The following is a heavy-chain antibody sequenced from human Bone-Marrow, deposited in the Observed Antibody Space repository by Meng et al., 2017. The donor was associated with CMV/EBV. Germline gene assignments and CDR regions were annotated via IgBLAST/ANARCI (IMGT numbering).Heavy chain of an antibody. CDR2: IYYSGST. J-gene: IGHJ4*02. V-gene: IGHV4-61*01. D-gene: IGHD2-21*01. CDR1: GGSVSSGSYY. CDR3: ARDSSGGDCCSLDY. Sequence: SETLSLTCTVSGGSVSSGSYYWSWIRQPPGKGLEWIGYIYYSGSTNYNPSLKSRVTISVDTSKNQFSLKLSSVTAADTAVYYCARDSSGGDCCSLDYWSQGTLVTVSS.